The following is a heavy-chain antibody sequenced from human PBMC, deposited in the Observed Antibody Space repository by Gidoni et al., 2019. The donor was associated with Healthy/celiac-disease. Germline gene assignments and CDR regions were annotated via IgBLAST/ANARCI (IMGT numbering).Heavy chain of an antibody. D-gene: IGHD1-26*01. CDR1: GYTFTSYG. CDR2: ISAYNGNT. V-gene: IGHV1-18*04. J-gene: IGHJ6*02. Sequence: QVQLVQSGAEVKKPGASVKVSCKASGYTFTSYGISWVRQAPGQGLEWMGWISAYNGNTNYAQKLQGRVTMTTDTSTSTAYMELRSLRSDDTAVYYCARIVGATPGLTYYYYYGMDVWGQGTTVTVSS. CDR3: ARIVGATPGLTYYYYYGMDV.